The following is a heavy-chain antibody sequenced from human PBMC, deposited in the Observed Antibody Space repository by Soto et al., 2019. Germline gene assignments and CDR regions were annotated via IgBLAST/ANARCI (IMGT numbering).Heavy chain of an antibody. Sequence: GGSLRLSCTASGFTFSSHAMSWVRQAPGKGLEWVSAISGSGGSTYYADSVKGRFSISRDNSKNTLYLQMNSLRADDTAVYYCARDAARGGYVDYWGQGTLVTVSS. CDR2: ISGSGGST. CDR3: ARDAARGGYVDY. J-gene: IGHJ4*02. D-gene: IGHD5-12*01. CDR1: GFTFSSHA. V-gene: IGHV3-23*01.